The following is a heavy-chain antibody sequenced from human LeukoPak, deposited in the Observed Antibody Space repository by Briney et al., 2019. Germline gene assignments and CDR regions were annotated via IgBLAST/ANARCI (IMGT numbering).Heavy chain of an antibody. V-gene: IGHV3-74*01. D-gene: IGHD6-13*01. J-gene: IGHJ3*02. CDR1: GFTFSNYW. Sequence: GGSLRLSCVASGFTFSNYWIHWVRQAPGKGLLWVSRLNSDGSFTDYAASVKGRFTISRDNAKNTLYLQMNSLRAEDTAVYYCARSKGGPGSTWAFDIWGQGTMVTVSS. CDR2: LNSDGSFT. CDR3: ARSKGGPGSTWAFDI.